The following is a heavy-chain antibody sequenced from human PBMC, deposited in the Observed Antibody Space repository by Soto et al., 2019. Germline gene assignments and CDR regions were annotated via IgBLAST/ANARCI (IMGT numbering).Heavy chain of an antibody. V-gene: IGHV3-23*01. CDR3: ARESTYYYDSSGYYYFDY. CDR2: ISGSGGST. J-gene: IGHJ4*02. D-gene: IGHD3-22*01. Sequence: GGSLRLSCTASGFTFSSYAMSWVRQAPGKGLEWVSAISGSGGSTYYADSVKGRFTISRDNSKNTLYLQMNSLRAEDTAVYYCARESTYYYDSSGYYYFDYWGQGTLVTVSS. CDR1: GFTFSSYA.